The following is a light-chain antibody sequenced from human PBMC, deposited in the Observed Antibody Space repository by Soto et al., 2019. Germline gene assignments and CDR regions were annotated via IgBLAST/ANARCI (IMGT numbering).Light chain of an antibody. CDR1: NSDVGAYNF. CDR2: DVN. CDR3: SSFTTTNTLI. J-gene: IGLJ2*01. Sequence: QSALTQPASVSGSPGQSITISCSGSNSDVGAYNFVSWYQQHPGKAPKLMIYDVNNRPSGVSNRFSGSKSGNTASLTISGLQADDEAEYYCSSFTTTNTLIFGGGTQLTVL. V-gene: IGLV2-14*03.